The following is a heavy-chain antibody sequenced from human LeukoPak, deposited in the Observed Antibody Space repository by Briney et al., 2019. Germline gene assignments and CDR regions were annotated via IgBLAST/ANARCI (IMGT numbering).Heavy chain of an antibody. V-gene: IGHV4-61*01. CDR1: GGSVSSDTYY. D-gene: IGHD6-19*01. CDR2: VYYSGST. Sequence: SETLSLTCTVSGGSVSSDTYYWSWIRQPPGKGLECIGYVYYSGSTNYNPSLKSRVTISVDTSKNQFSLKLSSVTAADTAVYYCARGRRSIAVAKNWFDPWGQGTLATVSS. CDR3: ARGRRSIAVAKNWFDP. J-gene: IGHJ5*02.